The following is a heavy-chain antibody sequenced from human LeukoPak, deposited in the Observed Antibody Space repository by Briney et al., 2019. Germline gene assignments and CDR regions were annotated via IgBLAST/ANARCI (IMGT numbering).Heavy chain of an antibody. J-gene: IGHJ4*02. D-gene: IGHD6-13*01. Sequence: PGGSLRLSCEASGFSFSSYGLHWVRQAPGKGLEWVALIWHDGSNKYYADSVKGRFTISRDNSKNTLYLQMNSLRGEDTAVYYCAKDRSSTWSLDFWGQGTLVTVSS. CDR1: GFSFSSYG. V-gene: IGHV3-30*02. CDR3: AKDRSSTWSLDF. CDR2: IWHDGSNK.